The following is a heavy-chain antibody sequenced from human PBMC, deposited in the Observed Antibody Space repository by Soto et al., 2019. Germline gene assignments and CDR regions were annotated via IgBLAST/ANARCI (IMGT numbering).Heavy chain of an antibody. V-gene: IGHV4-39*01. Sequence: QLQLQESGPGLVKPSETLSLTCTVSGGSISRSSYYWGWIRQPPGKGLEWIGSIYYSGSTYYNPSLKSRVTVSVDTSKNQFSLKLSSVTAADTAVYYCARHDYGGFGLWGQGTLVTVSS. J-gene: IGHJ4*02. CDR3: ARHDYGGFGL. CDR2: IYYSGST. D-gene: IGHD4-17*01. CDR1: GGSISRSSYY.